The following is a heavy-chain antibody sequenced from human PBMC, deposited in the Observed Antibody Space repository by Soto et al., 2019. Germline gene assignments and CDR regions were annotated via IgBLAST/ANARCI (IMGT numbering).Heavy chain of an antibody. CDR1: GGTFSSYA. J-gene: IGHJ4*02. V-gene: IGHV1-69*06. D-gene: IGHD3-22*01. CDR3: ARARQDYYDSSATPLDY. Sequence: SVKVSCKASGGTFSSYAISWVRQAPGQGLEWMGGIIPIFGTANYAQKFQGRVTITADKSTSTAYMELSSLRSEDTAVYYCARARQDYYDSSATPLDYWGQGTLVTVSS. CDR2: IIPIFGTA.